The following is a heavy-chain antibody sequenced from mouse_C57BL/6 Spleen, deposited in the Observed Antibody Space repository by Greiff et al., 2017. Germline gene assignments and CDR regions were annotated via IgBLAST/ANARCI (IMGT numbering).Heavy chain of an antibody. J-gene: IGHJ4*01. Sequence: QVQLQQSGAEPVRPGASVKLSCKASGYTFTDYYINWVKQRPGQGLEWIARIYPGSGNTYYNEKFKGKATLTAEKSSSTAYMQLSSLTSEDSAVYFCARSYYYGSSPLYAMDYWGQGTSVTVSS. CDR3: ARSYYYGSSPLYAMDY. V-gene: IGHV1-76*01. CDR2: IYPGSGNT. D-gene: IGHD1-1*01. CDR1: GYTFTDYY.